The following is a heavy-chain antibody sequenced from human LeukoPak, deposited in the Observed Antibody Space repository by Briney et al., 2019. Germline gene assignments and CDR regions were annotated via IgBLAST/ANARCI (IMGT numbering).Heavy chain of an antibody. CDR2: IYYSGST. Sequence: SETLSLTCTVSGGSISSYYWSWIRQPPGKGREWIGYIYYSGSTNYNPSLKSRVTISVDTSKNQFSLKLSSVTAADTAVYYCARGPGMVRGVRFDYWGQGTLVTVSS. CDR3: ARGPGMVRGVRFDY. V-gene: IGHV4-59*01. CDR1: GGSISSYY. J-gene: IGHJ4*02. D-gene: IGHD3-10*01.